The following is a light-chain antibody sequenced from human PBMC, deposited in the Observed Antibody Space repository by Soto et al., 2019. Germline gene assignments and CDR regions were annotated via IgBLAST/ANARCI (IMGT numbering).Light chain of an antibody. CDR3: SSYAGSNIVV. J-gene: IGLJ2*01. Sequence: QSALTQPPSASGSPGQSVTISCTGTSSDVGGYNFGSWYQQHPGKAPKLMIYEVSERPSGVPDRFSGSKSGNTASLTVSGLQAEEEADYYCSSYAGSNIVVFGGGTKVTVL. V-gene: IGLV2-8*01. CDR2: EVS. CDR1: SSDVGGYNF.